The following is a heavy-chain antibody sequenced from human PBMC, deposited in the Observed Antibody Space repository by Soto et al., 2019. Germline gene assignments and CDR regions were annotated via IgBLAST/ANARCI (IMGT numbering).Heavy chain of an antibody. D-gene: IGHD2-2*01. CDR2: IDPSDSYA. Sequence: GESLKISCKGSGYSFTSYWISWVRQMPGKGLEWMGRIDPSDSYANYSPSFQGHVTISADKSISTAYLQWSGLKASDTAMYYCARHVRSGYIVVVPAAIGMGAFDIWGQGTMVTVSS. CDR3: ARHVRSGYIVVVPAAIGMGAFDI. CDR1: GYSFTSYW. J-gene: IGHJ3*02. V-gene: IGHV5-10-1*01.